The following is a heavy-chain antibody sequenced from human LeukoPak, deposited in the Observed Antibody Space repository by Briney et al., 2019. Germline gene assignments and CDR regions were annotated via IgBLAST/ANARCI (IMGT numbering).Heavy chain of an antibody. J-gene: IGHJ4*02. CDR2: IKTKTDGETA. D-gene: IGHD3-10*01. CDR1: GFTFSTAW. Sequence: GGSLRLSCAASGFTFSTAWMNWVRQAPGKGLEWVGRIKTKTDGETADYAAPVKGRFTISRDDSKNTLYLQMNSLKTEDTAVYYCTTESGSDWGQGTLVTVSS. V-gene: IGHV3-15*01. CDR3: TTESGSD.